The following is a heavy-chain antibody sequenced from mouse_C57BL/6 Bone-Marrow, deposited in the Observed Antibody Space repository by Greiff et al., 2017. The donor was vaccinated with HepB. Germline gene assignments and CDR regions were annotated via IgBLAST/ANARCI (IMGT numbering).Heavy chain of an antibody. CDR2: ISSGGSYT. V-gene: IGHV5-6*01. CDR1: GFTFSSYG. CDR3: ARDGRGFAY. D-gene: IGHD1-1*01. J-gene: IGHJ3*01. Sequence: EVKLVESGGDLVKPGGSLKLSCAASGFTFSSYGMSWVRQTPDKRLEWVATISSGGSYTYYPDSVKGRFTISRDNAKNTLYLQMSSLKSEDTAMYYCARDGRGFAYWGQGTLVTVSA.